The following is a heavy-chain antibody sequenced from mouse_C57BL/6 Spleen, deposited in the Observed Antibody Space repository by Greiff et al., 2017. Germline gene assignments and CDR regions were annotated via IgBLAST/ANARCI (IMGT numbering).Heavy chain of an antibody. Sequence: QVQLQQSGAELVKPGASVKISCKASGYAFSSYWMNWVKQRPGKGLEWIGQIYPGDGDTNYNGKFKGKATLTADKSSSTAYMQLSSLTSEDSAVYFCAREGIPILEKYFDYWGQGTTLTVSS. V-gene: IGHV1-80*01. CDR3: AREGIPILEKYFDY. CDR1: GYAFSSYW. D-gene: IGHD1-1*01. CDR2: IYPGDGDT. J-gene: IGHJ2*01.